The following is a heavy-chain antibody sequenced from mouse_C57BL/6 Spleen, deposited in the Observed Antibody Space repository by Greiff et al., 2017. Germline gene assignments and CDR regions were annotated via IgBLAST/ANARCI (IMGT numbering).Heavy chain of an antibody. D-gene: IGHD1-1*01. J-gene: IGHJ4*01. Sequence: EVKVVESGGGLVQPGGSMKLSCVASGFTFSNYWMNWVRQSPEKGLEWVAQIRLKSDNYATHYAESVKGRFTISRDDSKSSVYLQMNNLRAEDTGIYYCTSSLYLYAMDYWGQGTSVTVSS. CDR2: IRLKSDNYAT. V-gene: IGHV6-3*01. CDR3: TSSLYLYAMDY. CDR1: GFTFSNYW.